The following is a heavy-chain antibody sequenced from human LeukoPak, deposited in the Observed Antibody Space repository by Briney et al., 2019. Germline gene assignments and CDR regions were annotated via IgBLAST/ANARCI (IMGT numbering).Heavy chain of an antibody. CDR1: GYTFTSYG. CDR2: ISAYNGHT. J-gene: IGHJ4*02. V-gene: IGHV1-18*01. Sequence: ASVKVSCKASGYTFTSYGISWVRQAPGQGLEWMGWISAYNGHTNYAQKVQGRVTMTTDTSTSTAYMELRSLRSDDTAVDYCARVFTISSGWYRSFDYWGQGTLVTVSS. D-gene: IGHD6-19*01. CDR3: ARVFTISSGWYRSFDY.